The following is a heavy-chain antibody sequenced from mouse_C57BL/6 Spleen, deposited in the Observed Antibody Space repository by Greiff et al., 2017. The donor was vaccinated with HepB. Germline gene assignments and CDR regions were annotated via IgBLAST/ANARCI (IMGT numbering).Heavy chain of an antibody. Sequence: QVQLQQSGPELVKPGASVKISCKASGYAFSSSWMNWVKQRPGKGLEWIGRIYPGDGDTNYNGKFKGKATLTADKSSSTAYMQLSSLTSEDSAVYFCARGGSYEGWFAYWGQGTLVTVSA. CDR3: ARGGSYEGWFAY. D-gene: IGHD1-1*02. V-gene: IGHV1-82*01. CDR2: IYPGDGDT. J-gene: IGHJ3*01. CDR1: GYAFSSSW.